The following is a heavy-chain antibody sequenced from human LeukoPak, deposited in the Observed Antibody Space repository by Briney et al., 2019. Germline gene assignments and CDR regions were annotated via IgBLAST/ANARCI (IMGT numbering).Heavy chain of an antibody. CDR2: ISSNGGST. D-gene: IGHD6-19*01. CDR1: GFTFSNYA. CDR3: ARISRAVPATDF. J-gene: IGHJ4*02. V-gene: IGHV3-64*01. Sequence: GGSLRLSCAASGFTFSNYAMHWVRQAPGKGLEYVAAISSNGGSTYYANSVKGRFTISRDNSKNTLYLQMGSLRAEDMAVYYCARISRAVPATDFWGQETLVTVSS.